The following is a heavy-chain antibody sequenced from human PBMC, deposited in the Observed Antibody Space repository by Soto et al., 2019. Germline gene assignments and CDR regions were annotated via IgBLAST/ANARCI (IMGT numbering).Heavy chain of an antibody. CDR3: ARPLRERNYYYGMAV. Sequence: QVQLVQSGAEMQQPGASVRVSCKASGGTFSKYAFSWVRQAPRQRLEWLGGTIPMFGTPNYAQKLQGRVAISADESTATDYMELSSLRSEDTGVYFCARPLRERNYYYGMAVWGQGTTVTVSS. V-gene: IGHV1-69*01. CDR1: GGTFSKYA. CDR2: TIPMFGTP. D-gene: IGHD4-17*01. J-gene: IGHJ6*02.